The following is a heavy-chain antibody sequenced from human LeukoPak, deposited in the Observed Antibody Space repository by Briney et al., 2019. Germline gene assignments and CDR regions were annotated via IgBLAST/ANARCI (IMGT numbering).Heavy chain of an antibody. V-gene: IGHV3-33*01. CDR2: IWYDGSNK. Sequence: GGSLRLSCAASGFTFSSYGMHWVRRAPGKGLEWVAVIWYDGSNKYYADSVKGRFTISRDNSKNTLYLQMNSLRAEDTAVYYCARAGPGYCSSTSCYLLPYYFDYWGQGTLVTVSS. CDR1: GFTFSSYG. J-gene: IGHJ4*02. CDR3: ARAGPGYCSSTSCYLLPYYFDY. D-gene: IGHD2-2*01.